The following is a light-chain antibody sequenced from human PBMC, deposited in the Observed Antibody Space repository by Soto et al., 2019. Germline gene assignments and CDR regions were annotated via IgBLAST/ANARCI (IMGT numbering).Light chain of an antibody. CDR1: QSVSSNY. J-gene: IGKJ3*01. Sequence: EIVLTQSPGTLSLSPGERATLSCRASQSVSSNYLAWYQQKPGQAPRLLIYGASSRATGIPDRFSGSGSGTDFTLTISRLEPEDFAVYYCQQYEGSMVTFGPGTKVDIK. V-gene: IGKV3-20*01. CDR2: GAS. CDR3: QQYEGSMVT.